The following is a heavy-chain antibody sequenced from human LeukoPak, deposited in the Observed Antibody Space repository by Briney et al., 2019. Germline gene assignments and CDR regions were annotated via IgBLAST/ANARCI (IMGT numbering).Heavy chain of an antibody. CDR1: GDSVSNYY. CDR3: ARASDSILSYYYHMDL. D-gene: IGHD3-22*01. Sequence: SETLSLTCTVSGDSVSNYYWSWVRQPAGKGLEWIGRIFTTGSTDYNPPLRNRVTMSRDKSKNQLFLKLTSVPAADTAVYYCARASDSILSYYYHMDLWGKGITVTVSS. V-gene: IGHV4-4*07. CDR2: IFTTGST. J-gene: IGHJ6*03.